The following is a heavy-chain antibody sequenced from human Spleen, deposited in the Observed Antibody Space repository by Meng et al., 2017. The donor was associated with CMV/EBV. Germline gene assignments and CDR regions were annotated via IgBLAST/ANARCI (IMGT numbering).Heavy chain of an antibody. CDR3: AKIREDYQKPGVYFDS. CDR1: GFTFSAYA. D-gene: IGHD2-15*01. J-gene: IGHJ4*02. Sequence: GESLKISCAASGFTFSAYAMSWVRQAPGKGLEWVSAVSGRGDNTYHADSVKGRFTISRDNSKNTLYLQMNSLTFEDTAVYYCAKIREDYQKPGVYFDSWGQGTLVTVSS. V-gene: IGHV3-23*01. CDR2: VSGRGDNT.